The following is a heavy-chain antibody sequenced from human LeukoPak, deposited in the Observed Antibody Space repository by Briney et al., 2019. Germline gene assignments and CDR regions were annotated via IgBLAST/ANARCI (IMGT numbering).Heavy chain of an antibody. D-gene: IGHD6-19*01. CDR2: TRNKANSYTT. V-gene: IGHV3-72*01. CDR3: ARVSSGWYDAFDI. CDR1: GFTFSDHY. J-gene: IGHJ3*02. Sequence: GGSLRFSCAASGFTFSDHYMDWVRQAPGKGLEWVGRTRNKANSYTTEYAASVKGRFTISRDDSKNSLWLQMNSLKTEDTAVYYCARVSSGWYDAFDIWGQGTMVIVSS.